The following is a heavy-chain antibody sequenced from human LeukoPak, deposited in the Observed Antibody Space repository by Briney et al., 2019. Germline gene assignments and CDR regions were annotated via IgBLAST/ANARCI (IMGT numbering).Heavy chain of an antibody. J-gene: IGHJ4*02. CDR3: ARSFVGRTTVTTRVAGY. CDR2: INPNSGGT. D-gene: IGHD4-17*01. CDR1: GYTFTGYY. V-gene: IGHV1-2*02. Sequence: GASVKVSCKASGYTFTGYYMHWVRQAPGQGLEWMGWINPNSGGTNYAQKFQGRVTMTRDTSISTAYMELSRLRSDDTAVYYCARSFVGRTTVTTRVAGYWGQGTLVTVSS.